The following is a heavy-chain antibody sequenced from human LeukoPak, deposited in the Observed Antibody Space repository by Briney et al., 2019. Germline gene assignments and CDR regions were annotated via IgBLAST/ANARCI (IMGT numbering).Heavy chain of an antibody. V-gene: IGHV4-4*02. Sequence: SETLSLTCAVSGGSISSSNWWSWVRQPPGKGLEWIGEIYHSGSTNYNPSLKSRVTISVDKSKNQFSLKLSSVTAADTAVYYCARWPSGSYSLGFYWGQGTLVTVSS. J-gene: IGHJ4*02. D-gene: IGHD1-26*01. CDR3: ARWPSGSYSLGFY. CDR1: GGSISSSNW. CDR2: IYHSGST.